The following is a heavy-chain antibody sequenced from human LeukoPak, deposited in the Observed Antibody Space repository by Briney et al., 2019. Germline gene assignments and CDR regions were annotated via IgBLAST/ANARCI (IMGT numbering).Heavy chain of an antibody. V-gene: IGHV3-21*01. Sequence: GGSLRLSCAASGFTFSTYSMNWVRQAPGKGLEWVSSITRSSIYKYYADSVKGRFTISRDNAKNSLYLQMNSLRAEDTAVYYCARVRYDGSGYYSISDYWGQGTLVTVSS. J-gene: IGHJ4*02. CDR3: ARVRYDGSGYYSISDY. D-gene: IGHD3-22*01. CDR1: GFTFSTYS. CDR2: ITRSSIYK.